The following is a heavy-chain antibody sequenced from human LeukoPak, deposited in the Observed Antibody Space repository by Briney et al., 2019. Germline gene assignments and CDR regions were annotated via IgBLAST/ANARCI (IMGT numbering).Heavy chain of an antibody. CDR1: GYTFTSYG. CDR2: INPNSGST. V-gene: IGHV1-2*02. D-gene: IGHD2-15*01. Sequence: GASVKVSCKASGYTFTSYGISWVRQAPGQGLEWMEWINPNSGSTYYAQNYQGRVTMTRDTSISTAYMQLSWLGSDDTAVYYCTRVQQSVRIVSILGVIPDYFDFWGQGTLVTVSS. J-gene: IGHJ4*02. CDR3: TRVQQSVRIVSILGVIPDYFDF.